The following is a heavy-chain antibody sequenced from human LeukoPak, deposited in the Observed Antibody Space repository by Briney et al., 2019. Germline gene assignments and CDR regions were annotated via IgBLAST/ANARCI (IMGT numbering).Heavy chain of an antibody. D-gene: IGHD3-9*01. V-gene: IGHV3-33*08. Sequence: GGSLRLSCAASGFTFSSYAMHWVRQAPGKGLEWVAVIWYDGSNKYYADSVKGRFTISRDNSKNTLYLQMNSLRAEDTAVYYCAREPKLRYFDWFDSGYYMDVWGKGTTVTVSS. CDR2: IWYDGSNK. J-gene: IGHJ6*03. CDR3: AREPKLRYFDWFDSGYYMDV. CDR1: GFTFSSYA.